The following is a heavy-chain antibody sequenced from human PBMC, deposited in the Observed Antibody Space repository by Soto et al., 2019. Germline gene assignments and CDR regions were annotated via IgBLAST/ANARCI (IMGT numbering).Heavy chain of an antibody. D-gene: IGHD1-26*01. CDR3: ARAFQVGGSSDC. CDR2: IYHSGST. Sequence: QVQLQESGPGLVKPSGTLSLTCAVSGGSISSSNWWSWVRQPPGKGLGWIGEIYHSGSTNYNPSLMSRVTVRVDKAKNQFSLKLSSVTAAATAVYYCARAFQVGGSSDCWGQGTLVTVSS. V-gene: IGHV4-4*02. J-gene: IGHJ4*02. CDR1: GGSISSSNW.